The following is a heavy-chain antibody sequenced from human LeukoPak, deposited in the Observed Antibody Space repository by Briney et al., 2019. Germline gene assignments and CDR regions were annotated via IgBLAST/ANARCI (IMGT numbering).Heavy chain of an antibody. Sequence: GGSLRLSCSASGFTFSDYDMNWVRQAPGKGLEWVSSISGLSSYTYYGESVKGRFSISRDNAKNSLYLQMNSLGAEDTATYYCGRAFPPLRTSSSGDLWGQGILVTVSS. D-gene: IGHD3-10*01. CDR3: GRAFPPLRTSSSGDL. V-gene: IGHV3-21*01. J-gene: IGHJ4*02. CDR2: ISGLSSYT. CDR1: GFTFSDYD.